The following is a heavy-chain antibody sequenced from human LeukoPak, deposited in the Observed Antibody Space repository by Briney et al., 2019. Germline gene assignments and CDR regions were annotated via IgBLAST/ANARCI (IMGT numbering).Heavy chain of an antibody. D-gene: IGHD5-18*01. Sequence: SETLSLTCTVSGASTASHYWTWLRQPPGKELEWIAYMFDTVSTKSNPSLKSRLTLSIDTSKKQLSLRLSSVTAADTAVYYCATIKRGSTYGYFDFWGQGIKVTVSS. J-gene: IGHJ4*02. V-gene: IGHV4-59*11. CDR1: GASTASHY. CDR2: MFDTVST. CDR3: ATIKRGSTYGYFDF.